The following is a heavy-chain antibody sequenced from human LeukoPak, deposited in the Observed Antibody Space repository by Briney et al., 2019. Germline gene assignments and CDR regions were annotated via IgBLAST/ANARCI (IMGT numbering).Heavy chain of an antibody. Sequence: GGSLRLSCAASGFTFSTYSMNWVRQAPGKGLEWLSFISRSSRTIYYADSVKGRFTISRDNAKNSLYLQMSGLRVEDTAVYYCAREEYYGSQGAFDIWGQGTVVTVSS. V-gene: IGHV3-48*01. D-gene: IGHD3-10*01. CDR1: GFTFSTYS. CDR2: ISRSSRTI. J-gene: IGHJ3*02. CDR3: AREEYYGSQGAFDI.